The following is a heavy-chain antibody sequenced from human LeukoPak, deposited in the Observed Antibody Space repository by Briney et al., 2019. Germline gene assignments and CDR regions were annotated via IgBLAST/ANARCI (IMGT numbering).Heavy chain of an antibody. V-gene: IGHV3-7*01. J-gene: IGHJ5*02. CDR2: INQNGSET. Sequence: GGSLRLSCAASGFTFSTYWMTWVRQAPGKGLEWVANINQNGSETYYVDSVKGRFTISRDNAKNSLYLQMNSLRVEDTAVYYFARKKYYYDPSPSGCSAPWGQGFSVPVPS. CDR1: GFTFSTYW. D-gene: IGHD3-22*01. CDR3: ARKKYYYDPSPSGCSAP.